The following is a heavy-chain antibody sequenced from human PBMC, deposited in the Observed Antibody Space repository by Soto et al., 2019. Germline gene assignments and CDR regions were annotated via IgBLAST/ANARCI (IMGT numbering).Heavy chain of an antibody. CDR2: IYWDDDK. D-gene: IGHD2-15*01. Sequence: QITLKESGPTLVKPTQTLTLTCTFSGFSLSTSGVGVGWIRQPPGKALEWLALIYWDDDKRYSPSLKSRLTITKDTTQNQVVLTMTNMDPVDTATYYCAHSSCSGGSCYGGWFAPWGQGTLVTVSS. CDR1: GFSLSTSGVG. CDR3: AHSSCSGGSCYGGWFAP. J-gene: IGHJ5*02. V-gene: IGHV2-5*02.